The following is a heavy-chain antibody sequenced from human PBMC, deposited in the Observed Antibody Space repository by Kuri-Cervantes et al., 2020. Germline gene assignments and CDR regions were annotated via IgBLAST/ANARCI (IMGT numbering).Heavy chain of an antibody. V-gene: IGHV1-2*02. J-gene: IGHJ4*02. CDR1: GGTFISYA. CDR3: ARGRNMMSPTGSSAWYEE. Sequence: ASVKVSCKASGGTFISYAISWVRQAPGQGLEWMGWFNPDSGGTNCAQKFQGRVTMTRDTSISTAYMELSSLTSDDTAVYYCARGRNMMSPTGSSAWYEEWGQGTLVTVSS. D-gene: IGHD6-19*01. CDR2: FNPDSGGT.